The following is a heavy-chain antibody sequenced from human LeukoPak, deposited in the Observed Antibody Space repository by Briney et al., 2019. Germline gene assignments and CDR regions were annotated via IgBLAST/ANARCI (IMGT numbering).Heavy chain of an antibody. CDR3: ARDLGIAVAGLGDNWFDP. J-gene: IGHJ5*02. CDR1: GGSISSSSYY. CDR2: IYYSGST. V-gene: IGHV4-39*07. Sequence: SETLSLTCTVSGGSISSSSYYWGWIRQPPGKGLEWIGSIYYSGSTYYNPSLKSRATISVDTSKNQFSLKLSSVTAADTAVYYCARDLGIAVAGLGDNWFDPWGQGTLVTVSS. D-gene: IGHD6-19*01.